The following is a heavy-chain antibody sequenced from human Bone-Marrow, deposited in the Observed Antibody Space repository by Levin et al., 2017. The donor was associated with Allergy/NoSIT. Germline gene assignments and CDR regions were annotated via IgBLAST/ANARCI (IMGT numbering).Heavy chain of an antibody. J-gene: IGHJ6*03. CDR3: ARVGGVDTAMVGLYYYYYYMDV. Sequence: PEASVKVSCKASGGTFSSYAISWVRQAPGQGLEWMGGIIPIFGTANYAQKFQGRVTITADKSTSTAYMELSSLRSEDTAVYYCARVGGVDTAMVGLYYYYYYMDVWGKGTTVTVSS. CDR2: IIPIFGTA. V-gene: IGHV1-69*06. CDR1: GGTFSSYA. D-gene: IGHD5-18*01.